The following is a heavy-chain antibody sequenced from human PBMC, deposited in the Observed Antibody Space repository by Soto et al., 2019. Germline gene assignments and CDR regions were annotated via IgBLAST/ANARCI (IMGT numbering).Heavy chain of an antibody. CDR1: GGTFSSYA. Sequence: VQLVQSGAEVKKPGSSVKVSCKASGGTFSSYAISWVRQAPGQGLEWMGGIIPIFGTANYAQKFQGRVTITADESTSTAYMELSSLRSEDTAVYYCAREGRVAVGATGSYYYYYGMDVWGQGTTVTVSS. CDR3: AREGRVAVGATGSYYYYYGMDV. J-gene: IGHJ6*02. CDR2: IIPIFGTA. D-gene: IGHD1-26*01. V-gene: IGHV1-69*01.